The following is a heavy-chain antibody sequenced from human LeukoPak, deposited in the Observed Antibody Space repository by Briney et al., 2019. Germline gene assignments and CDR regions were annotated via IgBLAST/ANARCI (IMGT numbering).Heavy chain of an antibody. CDR1: GGSFSDYY. CDR3: ARQWAMVIVFDS. CDR2: INHSGST. D-gene: IGHD5-18*01. J-gene: IGHJ4*02. V-gene: IGHV4-34*01. Sequence: SETLSLTCAVYGGSFSDYYWCWIRPPPGKGLEWIGEINHSGSTNYNSSLKSRVTISVDTSTHQFSLNLSSVNAAVTTVFYCARQWAMVIVFDSWGQGTLVNVSS.